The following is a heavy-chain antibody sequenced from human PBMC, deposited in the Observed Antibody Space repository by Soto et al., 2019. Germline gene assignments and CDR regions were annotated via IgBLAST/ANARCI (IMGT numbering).Heavy chain of an antibody. J-gene: IGHJ3*01. V-gene: IGHV2-5*02. CDR2: IYWDDDK. D-gene: IGHD3-10*01. CDR1: GFSLSTSGVC. Sequence: QITLKESGPTLVKPTQTLTLTCTFSGFSLSTSGVCVGWIRQPPGKALEWLALIYWDDDKLYSPVLKSRITITKDTSKSRVVLTMTIIDPVDTATYYCDHRGEISDASDLRGQGTMVTVSS. CDR3: DHRGEISDASDL.